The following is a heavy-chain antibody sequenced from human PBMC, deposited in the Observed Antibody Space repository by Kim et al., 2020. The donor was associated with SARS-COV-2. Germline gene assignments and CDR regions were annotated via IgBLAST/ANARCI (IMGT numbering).Heavy chain of an antibody. Sequence: SETLSLTCTVSGGSISTYHWTWIRQPPGKGLEWIGYVSYSGSTNYNPSLKSRVTISIDTSRNQFSLKLSSVTAADTAVYYCARHGDVFGSGWFDPWGQGTLVTVSS. CDR1: GGSISTYH. D-gene: IGHD3-10*01. V-gene: IGHV4-59*08. CDR3: ARHGDVFGSGWFDP. J-gene: IGHJ5*02. CDR2: VSYSGST.